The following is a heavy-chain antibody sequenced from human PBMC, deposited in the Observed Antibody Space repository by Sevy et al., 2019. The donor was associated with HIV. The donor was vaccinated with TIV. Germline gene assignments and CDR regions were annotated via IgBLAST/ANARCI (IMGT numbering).Heavy chain of an antibody. CDR2: IYTSGTT. Sequence: SETLSLTCTVSGGSISSGNYYWSWIRQPAGKGLEWIGRIYTSGTTNYNPSLKSRVTMSVDTSKNQFSLKLSSVTAADTAVYYCARSYYYGSSGNYVWYYFDYWGQGTLVTVSS. D-gene: IGHD3-22*01. CDR3: ARSYYYGSSGNYVWYYFDY. J-gene: IGHJ4*02. CDR1: GGSISSGNYY. V-gene: IGHV4-61*02.